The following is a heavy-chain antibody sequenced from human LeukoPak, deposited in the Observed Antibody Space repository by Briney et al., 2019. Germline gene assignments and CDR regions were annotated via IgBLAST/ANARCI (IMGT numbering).Heavy chain of an antibody. CDR2: ILDSGYST. Sequence: GGSLRLSCAASGFTFSSYAMSWVRQAPGKGLEWVSGILDSGYSTYYANSVKGRFTIFRDNSNNTLYLQMNSLRAEDTAVYYCAKLGGHPLHNYYVGVWGKGTTVAVSS. V-gene: IGHV3-23*01. CDR1: GFTFSSYA. J-gene: IGHJ6*03. D-gene: IGHD3-16*01. CDR3: AKLGGHPLHNYYVGV.